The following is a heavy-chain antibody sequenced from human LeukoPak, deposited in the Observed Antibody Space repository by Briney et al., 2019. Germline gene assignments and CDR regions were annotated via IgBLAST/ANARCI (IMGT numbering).Heavy chain of an antibody. CDR3: ASRSRSGGWYTYFDY. CDR2: ISSSGST. J-gene: IGHJ4*02. Sequence: SETLSLTCTVSGDSISSGGYYWSWIRQPAGKGLEWIGRISSSGSTYYNPSLKSRVTISVDTSKNQFSLKLSSVTAADTAVYYCASRSRSGGWYTYFDYWGQGTLVTVSS. CDR1: GDSISSGGYY. V-gene: IGHV4-61*02. D-gene: IGHD6-19*01.